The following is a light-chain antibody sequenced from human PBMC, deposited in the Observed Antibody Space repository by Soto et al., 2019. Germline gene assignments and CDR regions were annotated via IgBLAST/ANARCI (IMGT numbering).Light chain of an antibody. J-gene: IGKJ5*01. CDR3: QQYDNLPT. Sequence: DIVMTQSPDSLAVSLGERATINCKSSHSILYSPNNKNYLAWYQQKPGQPPKLLIYWASTRESGVPDRFSGSWTGTDFTLSISSLQPEDIPTYYCQQYDNLPTFGQGTRREIK. V-gene: IGKV4-1*01. CDR2: WAS. CDR1: HSILYSPNNKNY.